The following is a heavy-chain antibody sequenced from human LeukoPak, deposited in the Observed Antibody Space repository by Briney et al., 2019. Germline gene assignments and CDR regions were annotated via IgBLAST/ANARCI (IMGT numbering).Heavy chain of an antibody. V-gene: IGHV3-30-3*01. CDR2: ISYDESNK. CDR1: GFTFSSYA. Sequence: PGRSLRLSCAASGFTFSSYAMHWVRQAPGKGLEWVAVISYDESNKYYADSVKGRFTISRDNSKNTLYLQMNSLRAEDTAVYYCARGIAAAGTVTDQGYYFDYWGQGTLVTVSS. CDR3: ARGIAAAGTVTDQGYYFDY. D-gene: IGHD6-13*01. J-gene: IGHJ4*02.